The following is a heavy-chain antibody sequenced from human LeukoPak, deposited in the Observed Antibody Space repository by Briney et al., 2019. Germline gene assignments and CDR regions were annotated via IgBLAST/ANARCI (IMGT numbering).Heavy chain of an antibody. J-gene: IGHJ4*02. CDR1: GFAFSSQD. CDR2: ISHSGDRT. CDR3: AKDARRSSGWYFFDH. V-gene: IGHV3-23*01. Sequence: GGSLRLSCAASGFAFSSQDMGWVRQAPGKGLEWVSAISHSGDRTYYADSVKGRCTISRDNSKNTLFLQMNSLRADDTAVYYCAKDARRSSGWYFFDHWGQGTLLTVSS. D-gene: IGHD6-19*01.